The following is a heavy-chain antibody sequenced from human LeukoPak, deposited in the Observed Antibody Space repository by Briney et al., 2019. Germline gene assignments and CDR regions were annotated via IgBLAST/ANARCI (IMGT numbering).Heavy chain of an antibody. CDR2: IYYSGTT. V-gene: IGHV4-39*02. CDR3: ARGPTLKYFHH. CDR1: GGSISSGGYY. Sequence: PSQTLSLTCTVSGGSISSGGYYWSWIRQPPGKGLEWIGTIYYSGTTYYNPSLKSRVTISADTSKNQFSLDLNSMTAADTAVYFCARGPTLKYFHHWGQGTLVSVSS. J-gene: IGHJ1*01.